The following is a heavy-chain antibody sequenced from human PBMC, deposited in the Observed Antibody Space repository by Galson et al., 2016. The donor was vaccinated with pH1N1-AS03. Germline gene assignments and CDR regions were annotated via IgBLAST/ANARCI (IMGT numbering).Heavy chain of an antibody. CDR3: ARHLYGDYVGWFDP. CDR2: IYYSGST. CDR1: GGSISTSSYY. V-gene: IGHV4-39*01. J-gene: IGHJ5*02. D-gene: IGHD4-17*01. Sequence: LSLTCTVSGGSISTSSYYWGWIRQPPGKGLEWIGSIYYSGSTYYNPSLKSRVTISVDTSKNQFSLKLSSVTAADTAVYYRARHLYGDYVGWFDPWGQGTLVTVSS.